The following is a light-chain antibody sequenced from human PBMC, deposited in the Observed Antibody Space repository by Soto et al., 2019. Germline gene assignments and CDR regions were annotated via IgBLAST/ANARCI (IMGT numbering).Light chain of an antibody. CDR2: AAS. CDR3: QQYDTYPWT. CDR1: QVITND. V-gene: IGKV1-17*01. J-gene: IGKJ1*01. Sequence: DSQMTQSTSSLSASVGDRLTITCRASQVITNDLGWYQQKPGKAPKRLIYAASTLQSGVPSRFSGSGSGTEFTLTISSLQPDDFATYYCQQYDTYPWTFGQGTKVDI.